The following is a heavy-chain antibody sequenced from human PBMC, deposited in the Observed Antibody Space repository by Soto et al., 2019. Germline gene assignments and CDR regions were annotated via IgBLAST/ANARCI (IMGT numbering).Heavy chain of an antibody. V-gene: IGHV3-7*01. CDR3: ARLSTSAGRRDLAC. J-gene: IGHJ4*02. Sequence: EVQLVESGGGLVQPGGSLRLSCAASGFSLSSYWMSLVRQAPGKGLEWVANMNQDGSVSDYVGSVKGRFTFTRDNAKNSLYLQMNSLRAEDTAVYYCARLSTSAGRRDLACWGQGTLVTVSS. CDR1: GFSLSSYW. CDR2: MNQDGSVS.